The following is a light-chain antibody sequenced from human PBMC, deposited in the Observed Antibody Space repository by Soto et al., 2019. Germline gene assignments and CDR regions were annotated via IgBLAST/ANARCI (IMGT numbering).Light chain of an antibody. CDR3: QHSNHLPL. J-gene: IGKJ3*01. CDR2: DAS. CDR1: QDIGTY. Sequence: DIQMTQSPPSLSASVGDRVTITCQASQDIGTYLNWYQHKPGKAPNLVIYDASNLETGVPSRFSGGGSGTDCTFTISSLRPEDIATYYCQHSNHLPLFGPGTKVDF. V-gene: IGKV1-33*01.